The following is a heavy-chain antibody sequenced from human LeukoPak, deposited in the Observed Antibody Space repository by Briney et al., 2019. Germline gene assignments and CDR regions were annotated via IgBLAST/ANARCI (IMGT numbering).Heavy chain of an antibody. V-gene: IGHV5-51*01. CDR2: IYPGDSDT. CDR1: GYSFTNYW. CDR3: ARHRQGYCSSWSLFDY. J-gene: IGHJ4*02. D-gene: IGHD6-13*01. Sequence: GESLKISCKASGYSFTNYWIGWVRQMPGKGLEWMGIIYPGDSDTRYSPSFQGQVTISADKSISTAYLQWSSLKASDTAMHYCARHRQGYCSSWSLFDYWGQGTLVTVSS.